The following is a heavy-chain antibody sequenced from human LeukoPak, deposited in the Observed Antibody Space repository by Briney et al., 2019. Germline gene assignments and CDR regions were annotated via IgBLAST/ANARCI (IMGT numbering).Heavy chain of an antibody. V-gene: IGHV1-18*01. J-gene: IGHJ4*02. CDR2: ISAYNGNT. CDR3: ARTLRIAAYYYDSSGYSDFDY. D-gene: IGHD3-22*01. Sequence: ASVKVSCKASGYTFTSYGISWVRQAPGQGLEWMGWISAYNGNTNYAQKLRGRVTMTTDTSTSTAYMELRNLRSDDTAVYYCARTLRIAAYYYDSSGYSDFDYWGQGTLVTVSS. CDR1: GYTFTSYG.